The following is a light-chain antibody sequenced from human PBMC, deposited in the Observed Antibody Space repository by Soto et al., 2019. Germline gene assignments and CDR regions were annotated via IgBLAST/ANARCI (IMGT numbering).Light chain of an antibody. J-gene: IGKJ1*01. CDR1: QSVRSSY. CDR3: QQYGSSPT. CDR2: GAS. V-gene: IGKV3-20*01. Sequence: EIVLTQSPGTLSLSPWERATLSCRASQSVRSSYLAWYQQKPGQAPRLLIYGASSRATGIPDRFSGSGSGTDFTLTISRLEPEDFAVYYCQQYGSSPTFGQGTKVDIK.